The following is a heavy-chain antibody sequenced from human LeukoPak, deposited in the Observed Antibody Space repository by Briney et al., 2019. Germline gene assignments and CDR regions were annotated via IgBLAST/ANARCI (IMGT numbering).Heavy chain of an antibody. CDR1: GGSFSGYY. J-gene: IGHJ4*02. Sequence: SETLSLTCAVYGGSFSGYYWSWIRQPPGKGLEWIGEINHSGSTNYNPSLKSRVTISVDTSKNQFSLKLSSVTAADTAVYYCARGNYYDSSGYCYVIGIDYWGQGTLVTVSS. D-gene: IGHD3-22*01. CDR3: ARGNYYDSSGYCYVIGIDY. V-gene: IGHV4-34*01. CDR2: INHSGST.